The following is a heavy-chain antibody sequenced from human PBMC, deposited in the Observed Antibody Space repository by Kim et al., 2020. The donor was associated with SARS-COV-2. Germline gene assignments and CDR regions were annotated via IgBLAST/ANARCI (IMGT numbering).Heavy chain of an antibody. V-gene: IGHV3-23*01. CDR1: GFPFSSYA. CDR2: ISNKESGDY. CDR3: VRDLTYDYSY. J-gene: IGHJ4*02. Sequence: GGSLRLSCAASGFPFSSYAMSWVRQAPGKGLVWVSPISNKESGDYHPDTNSVKGRFTVARDNSKSMLYLQMNALRAEDTAMYFCVRDLTYDYSYWGQGTLVTVSS. D-gene: IGHD2-21*01.